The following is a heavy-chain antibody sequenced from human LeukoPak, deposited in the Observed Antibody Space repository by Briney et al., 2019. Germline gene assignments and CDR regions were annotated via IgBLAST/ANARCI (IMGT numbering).Heavy chain of an antibody. V-gene: IGHV1-2*02. J-gene: IGHJ4*02. CDR1: GYTFTVYY. D-gene: IGHD2-15*01. Sequence: ASVKVSCKASGYTFTVYYIHWVRQAPGQGPEWMGWVNPNSGGTKYAEKFQGRVTMTRDTSISTAYMEVGRLTSDDTAVYYCARDDCSGGSCYGTWGQGTLVTVSS. CDR3: ARDDCSGGSCYGT. CDR2: VNPNSGGT.